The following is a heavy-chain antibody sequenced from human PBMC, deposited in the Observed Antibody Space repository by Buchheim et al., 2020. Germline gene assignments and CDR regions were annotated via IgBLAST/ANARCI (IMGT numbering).Heavy chain of an antibody. J-gene: IGHJ5*02. CDR1: GFTFSSYW. D-gene: IGHD3-10*01. CDR2: INEDGSEK. V-gene: IGHV3-7*01. Sequence: EVQLVESGGGLVQPGGSLRPSCAASGFTFSSYWMSWVRQAPGKGLEWVDNINEDGSEKYYVDSVKGRITFSRDNAKKSLYLQMNSLRAEDTAVYYCARGDKVGSVDPWGQGTL. CDR3: ARGDKVGSVDP.